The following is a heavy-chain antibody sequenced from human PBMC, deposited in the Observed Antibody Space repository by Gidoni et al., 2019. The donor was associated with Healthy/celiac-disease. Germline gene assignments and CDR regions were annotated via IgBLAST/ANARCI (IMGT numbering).Heavy chain of an antibody. V-gene: IGHV3-23*01. CDR1: GFTFSNYV. J-gene: IGHJ3*02. CDR2: ISGSGGST. D-gene: IGHD6-13*01. CDR3: AKDSSSWYLPDAFDI. Sequence: EVQLLESGGGLEQPGGSLRLSCAASGFTFSNYVRSWVRQAPGKGLEWVSGISGSGGSTYYADSVKGRFTISRDNSKNTLYLQMTSLRAEDTAVYYCAKDSSSWYLPDAFDIWGQGTMVTVSS.